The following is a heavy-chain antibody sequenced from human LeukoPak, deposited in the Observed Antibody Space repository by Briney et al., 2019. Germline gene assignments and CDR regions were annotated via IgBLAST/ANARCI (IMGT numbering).Heavy chain of an antibody. CDR1: GFTFSSYA. Sequence: GGSLRLSCAASGFTFSSYAMSWVRQAPGKGLEWVSAISDSGDTTYYADSVKGRFTISRDNSENTLYLQMNRLRADDTAVYYCAKDRACSGGSCYSSFDYWGQGTLVTVSS. D-gene: IGHD2-15*01. J-gene: IGHJ4*02. CDR2: ISDSGDTT. V-gene: IGHV3-23*01. CDR3: AKDRACSGGSCYSSFDY.